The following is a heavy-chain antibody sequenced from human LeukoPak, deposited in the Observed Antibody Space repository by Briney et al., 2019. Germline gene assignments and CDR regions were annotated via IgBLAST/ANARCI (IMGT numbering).Heavy chain of an antibody. CDR2: IDPSDSYT. Sequence: GESLKISCKGSGYSFTNYWITWVRQMPGKGLEWMGGIDPSDSYTNYSPSFQGHVTISADKSVSTAYLQWSSLKASDTAMYFCTTRRRDGYRFDYWGQGTLVTVSS. V-gene: IGHV5-10-1*01. CDR3: TTRRRDGYRFDY. J-gene: IGHJ4*02. CDR1: GYSFTNYW. D-gene: IGHD5-24*01.